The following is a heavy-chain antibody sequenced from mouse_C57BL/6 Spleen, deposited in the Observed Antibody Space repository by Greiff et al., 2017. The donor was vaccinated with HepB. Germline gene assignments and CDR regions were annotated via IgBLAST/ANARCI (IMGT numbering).Heavy chain of an antibody. D-gene: IGHD2-2*01. J-gene: IGHJ2*01. CDR3: ARWGVTYFDY. Sequence: QVQLQQSGPELVKPGASVKISCKASGYAFSSSWMNWVKQRPGKGLEWIGRIYPGDGDTNYNGKFKGKATLTADKSSSTAYMQLSSLTSEDSAVYFCARWGVTYFDYWGQGTTLTVSS. V-gene: IGHV1-82*01. CDR2: IYPGDGDT. CDR1: GYAFSSSW.